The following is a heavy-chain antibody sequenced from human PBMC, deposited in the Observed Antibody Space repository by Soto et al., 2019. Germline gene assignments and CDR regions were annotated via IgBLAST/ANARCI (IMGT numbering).Heavy chain of an antibody. D-gene: IGHD3-9*01. Sequence: ASVKVSCKASGGTFSSYAISWVRRAPGQGLEWMGGIIPIFGTANYAQKFQGRVTITADESTSTAYMELSSLRSEDTAVYYCARDPTYDILTGYHYPPRWWFDPWGQGTLVTVSS. CDR3: ARDPTYDILTGYHYPPRWWFDP. J-gene: IGHJ5*02. V-gene: IGHV1-69*13. CDR1: GGTFSSYA. CDR2: IIPIFGTA.